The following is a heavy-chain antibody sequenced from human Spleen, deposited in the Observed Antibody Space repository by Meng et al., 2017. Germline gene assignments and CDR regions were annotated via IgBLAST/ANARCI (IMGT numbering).Heavy chain of an antibody. V-gene: IGHV3-15*01. CDR2: IKRNSDGGTI. CDR3: ATGAAAADH. D-gene: IGHD6-13*01. CDR1: GGTFRNLW. Sequence: GEVGESGGGLVKPGGFLRLSCVASGGTFRNLWMTWVRQAPGKGLEWVGRIKRNSDGGTIDYAAPVKGRFTISRDDSKNTLYLQMDSLITEDTAVYFCATGAAAADHWGQGTLVTVSS. J-gene: IGHJ4*02.